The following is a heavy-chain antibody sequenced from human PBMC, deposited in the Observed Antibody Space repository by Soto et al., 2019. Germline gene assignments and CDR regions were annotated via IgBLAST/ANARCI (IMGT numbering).Heavy chain of an antibody. CDR2: IYPGDSDT. J-gene: IGHJ6*02. Sequence: GESLKISCKGSGYSFTTYWIGWVRQMPGKGLEGMVIIYPGDSDTRYSPSFQGQVTISADKSISTAYLQWSSLKASDTAMYYCARTAATGKYYYGVDVWGQGTTVTVSS. CDR3: ARTAATGKYYYGVDV. D-gene: IGHD6-13*01. V-gene: IGHV5-51*01. CDR1: GYSFTTYW.